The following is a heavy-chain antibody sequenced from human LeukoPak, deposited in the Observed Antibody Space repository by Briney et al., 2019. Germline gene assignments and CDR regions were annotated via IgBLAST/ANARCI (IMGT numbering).Heavy chain of an antibody. J-gene: IGHJ4*02. CDR1: GFTFSSYS. CDR2: ISSSSSYI. CDR3: ARGSGSSGYSDY. Sequence: GGSLRLSCAASGFTFSSYSMNWVRQAPGKGLEWVSSISSSSSYIYYADSVKGRFTISKDNAKNSLYLQMNSLRAEDTAVYYCARGSGSSGYSDYWGQGTLVTVSS. V-gene: IGHV3-21*01. D-gene: IGHD3-22*01.